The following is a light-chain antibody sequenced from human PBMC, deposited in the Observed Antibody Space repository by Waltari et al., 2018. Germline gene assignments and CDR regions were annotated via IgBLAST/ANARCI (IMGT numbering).Light chain of an antibody. CDR2: GAS. V-gene: IGKV3-15*01. CDR3: QHYDNWPPWT. CDR1: QRVSSK. J-gene: IGKJ1*01. Sequence: EIVMTQSPATLSVSPGERATLSCSASQRVSSKLAWYQQKPGQAPRLLIYGASTRATGIPARFSGSGSGTEFTLTISSLQSEDFAVYYCQHYDNWPPWTFGQGTKVEIK.